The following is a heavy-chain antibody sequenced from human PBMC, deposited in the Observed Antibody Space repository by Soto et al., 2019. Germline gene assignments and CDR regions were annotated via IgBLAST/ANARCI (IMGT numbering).Heavy chain of an antibody. J-gene: IGHJ4*02. V-gene: IGHV4-38-2*01. CDR3: ARRPYSYSGYDETYFDY. CDR1: GYSITSGYY. D-gene: IGHD5-12*01. Sequence: SETLSVTFAVSGYSITSGYYWGWIRQPPGKGLEWIGSIYHSGSTYYNPSLKSRVTISVDTPQKLFSLKMSSVTAADTAVYYCARRPYSYSGYDETYFDYWGQGTLVTV. CDR2: IYHSGST.